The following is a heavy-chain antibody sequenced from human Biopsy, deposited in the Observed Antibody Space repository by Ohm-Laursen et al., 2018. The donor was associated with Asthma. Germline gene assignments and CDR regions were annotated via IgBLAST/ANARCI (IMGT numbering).Heavy chain of an antibody. CDR1: GGSINIGDYY. Sequence: SETLSLTCTVSGGSINIGDYYWSWIRQHPVKGLEWIGYIYYSGSTYYNPSLKSRVSISLDTSKNQFSLSLTSVTAADTAVYYCARTTYGDDGFDPRGQGTLVTVSS. CDR2: IYYSGST. J-gene: IGHJ5*02. V-gene: IGHV4-31*03. D-gene: IGHD4-17*01. CDR3: ARTTYGDDGFDP.